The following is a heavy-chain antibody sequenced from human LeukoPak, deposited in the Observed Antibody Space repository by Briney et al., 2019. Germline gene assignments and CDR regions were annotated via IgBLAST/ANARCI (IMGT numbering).Heavy chain of an antibody. CDR1: GLTLSSYA. D-gene: IGHD4-17*01. J-gene: IGHJ4*02. CDR2: VRGDDDST. CDR3: AKQDALTRVYFDY. Sequence: GGSLTLSCAVSGLTLSSYAMSWVSQAQGKGLGWASAVRGDDDSTCYADSGKGRFSISRDNSRNTLYLQVNSLEAEDTAVYYCAKQDALTRVYFDYWGQGTLVTVSS. V-gene: IGHV3-23*01.